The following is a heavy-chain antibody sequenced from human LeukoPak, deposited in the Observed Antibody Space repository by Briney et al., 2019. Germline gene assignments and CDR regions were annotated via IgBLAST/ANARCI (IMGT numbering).Heavy chain of an antibody. CDR2: ISSSSSYI. CDR3: AKEEGIWFDP. V-gene: IGHV3-21*04. J-gene: IGHJ5*02. CDR1: GFTFSSYS. Sequence: GGSLRLSCAASGFTFSSYSMNWVRQAPGKGLEWVSSISSSSSYIYYADSVKGRFTISRDNSKNTLYLQMNSLRAEDTALYYCAKEEGIWFDPWGQGTLVTVSS.